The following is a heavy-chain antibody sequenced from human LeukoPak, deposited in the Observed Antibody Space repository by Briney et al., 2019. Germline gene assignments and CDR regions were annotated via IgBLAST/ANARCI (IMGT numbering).Heavy chain of an antibody. D-gene: IGHD2-15*01. V-gene: IGHV3-30*02. CDR2: IRYDGSNK. CDR3: AKSYCSGGSCFSDY. J-gene: IGHJ4*02. Sequence: GGSLRLSCAASGFTFSNYGMHWVRQAPGKGLEWVALIRYDGSNKYYADSVKGQFTISRDNSKNTLYLQMNSLRAEDTAVYYCAKSYCSGGSCFSDYWGQGTLVTISS. CDR1: GFTFSNYG.